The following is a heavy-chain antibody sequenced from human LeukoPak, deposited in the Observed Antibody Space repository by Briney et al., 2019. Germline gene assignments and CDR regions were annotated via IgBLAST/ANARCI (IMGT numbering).Heavy chain of an antibody. D-gene: IGHD2-15*01. CDR1: GFTFSSYG. V-gene: IGHV3-30*02. CDR2: IRYDGSNK. Sequence: PGGSLRLSCAASGFTFSSYGMHWVRQAPGKGLEWVAFIRYDGSNKYYADSVKGRLTISRDNSKNTLYLQMNSLRAEDTAVYYCVKDCGGSCYSSAFDIWGQGTMVTVSS. CDR3: VKDCGGSCYSSAFDI. J-gene: IGHJ3*02.